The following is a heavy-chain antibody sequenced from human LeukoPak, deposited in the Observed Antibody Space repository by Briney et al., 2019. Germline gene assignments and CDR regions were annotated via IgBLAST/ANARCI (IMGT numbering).Heavy chain of an antibody. CDR1: GGPFSHYY. J-gene: IGHJ6*02. D-gene: IGHD1-26*01. CDR3: ASRIGRYLYYFGMDV. CDR2: INESGST. Sequence: SETLSLTCAVYGGPFSHYYWTCIRHPPGKGLEWSGEINESGSTNYDPSPKSRGTVSVDTSKTHFSLNLTSVTAADTAVYYCASRIGRYLYYFGMDVWGQGTTVTAS. V-gene: IGHV4-34*01.